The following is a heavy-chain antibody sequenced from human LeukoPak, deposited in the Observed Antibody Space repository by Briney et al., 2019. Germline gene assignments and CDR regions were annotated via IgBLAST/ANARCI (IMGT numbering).Heavy chain of an antibody. J-gene: IGHJ4*02. Sequence: GGSLRLSCAASGFTFSSYGMHWVRQAPGKGLEWVAVISYDGSNKYYADSVKCRFTISRDNAKNSLYLQMNSLRAEDPAVYYCARDSGNYQLPDYFDYWGQGTLVTVSS. V-gene: IGHV3-30*03. CDR1: GFTFSSYG. D-gene: IGHD2-2*01. CDR2: ISYDGSNK. CDR3: ARDSGNYQLPDYFDY.